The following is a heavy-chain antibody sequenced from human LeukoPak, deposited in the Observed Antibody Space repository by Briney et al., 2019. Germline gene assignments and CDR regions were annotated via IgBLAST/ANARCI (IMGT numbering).Heavy chain of an antibody. CDR3: ARVYCTNGVCYFDFDY. J-gene: IGHJ4*02. CDR2: ISAYNGNT. CDR1: GYTFTSYG. Sequence: ASVKVSCKASGYTFTSYGISWVRQAPGQGLEWMGWISAYNGNTNYAQKLQGRVTMTTDTSTSTAYMELRSLGSDDTAVYYCARVYCTNGVCYFDFDYWGQGTLVTVSS. V-gene: IGHV1-18*01. D-gene: IGHD2-8*01.